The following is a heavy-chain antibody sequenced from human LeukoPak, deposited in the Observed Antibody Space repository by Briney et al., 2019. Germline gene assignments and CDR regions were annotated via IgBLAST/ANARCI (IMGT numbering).Heavy chain of an antibody. V-gene: IGHV1-69*04. CDR1: GGTFSSYA. CDR3: ARGEAEVGANDY. D-gene: IGHD1-26*01. Sequence: SVKVSCKASGGTFSSYAISWVRQAPGQGLEWMGRIIPIRGIANYAQKFQGRVTITADKSTSTAYMELSSLRSEDTAVHYCARGEAEVGANDYWGQGTLVTVPS. J-gene: IGHJ4*02. CDR2: IIPIRGIA.